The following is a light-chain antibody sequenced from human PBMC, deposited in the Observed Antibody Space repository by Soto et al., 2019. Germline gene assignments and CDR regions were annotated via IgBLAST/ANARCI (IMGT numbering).Light chain of an antibody. Sequence: DIVMTQSPDSLAVSLGERATINCKSSQSVLYSSNNKICLAWYQQKPGQPPKLLIYWASIREPGVPDRFSGSGSGTDFTLTIRSLQAEDVAVYYCQQYYSTPFTFGPGTKVDLK. CDR2: WAS. CDR3: QQYYSTPFT. V-gene: IGKV4-1*01. J-gene: IGKJ3*01. CDR1: QSVLYSSNNKIC.